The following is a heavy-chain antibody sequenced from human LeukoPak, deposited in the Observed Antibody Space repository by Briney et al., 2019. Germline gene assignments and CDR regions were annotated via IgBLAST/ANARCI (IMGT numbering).Heavy chain of an antibody. D-gene: IGHD5-12*01. V-gene: IGHV4-34*09. CDR2: INHNGSN. CDR3: ARGSYSGSDSNWFDP. CDR1: GGSFSGYY. Sequence: SETLSLTCGVYGGSFSGYYWSGIRQPPGKGLEWIGEINHNGSNNYNPSLKSRVTLSVDTSKNQFSLKLSSVTAADTPVYYCARGSYSGSDSNWFDPWGQGTLVTVSS. J-gene: IGHJ5*02.